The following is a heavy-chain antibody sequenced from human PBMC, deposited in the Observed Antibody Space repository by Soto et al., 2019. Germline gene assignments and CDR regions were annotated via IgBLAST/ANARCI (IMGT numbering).Heavy chain of an antibody. J-gene: IGHJ6*02. CDR2: ISGSGGST. V-gene: IGHV3-23*01. CDR1: GFTFSSYA. D-gene: IGHD4-4*01. Sequence: GGSLRLSCAASGFTFSSYAMSWVRQAPGKGLEWVSAISGSGGSTYYADSVKGRFTISRDNSKNTLYLQMNSLRAEDTAVYYCAKEYDYSNFYYYYYGMDVWGQGTTVTVSS. CDR3: AKEYDYSNFYYYYYGMDV.